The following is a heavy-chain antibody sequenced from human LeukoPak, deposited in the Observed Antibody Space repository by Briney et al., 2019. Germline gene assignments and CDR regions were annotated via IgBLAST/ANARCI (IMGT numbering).Heavy chain of an antibody. J-gene: IGHJ5*02. V-gene: IGHV4-39*01. CDR2: IYYRGST. D-gene: IGHD3-3*01. Sequence: SETLSLTCTVSGGSISSSTYYWAWIRHPPGRGLGWIGTIYYRGSTYYNPSLKSRVTISVDTSKNQFSLKLTSVTAADTAVYYCARLGRTYYDFWSGPWGQGTLVTVSS. CDR3: ARLGRTYYDFWSGP. CDR1: GGSISSSTYY.